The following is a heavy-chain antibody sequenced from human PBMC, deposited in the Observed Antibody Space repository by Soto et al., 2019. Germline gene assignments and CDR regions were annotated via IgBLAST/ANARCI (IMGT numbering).Heavy chain of an antibody. CDR2: IIPIFGTA. CDR1: GGTFSSYA. V-gene: IGHV1-69*01. J-gene: IGHJ4*02. D-gene: IGHD1-26*01. Sequence: QVQLVQSGAEVKKPGSSVKVSCKASGGTFSSYAISWVRQAPGQGLEWMGGIIPIFGTANYAQKFQGRVTITADESTSTAYMELSSLRSEDTAVYYWARANTGELLGATLYYFDYWGQGTLVTVSS. CDR3: ARANTGELLGATLYYFDY.